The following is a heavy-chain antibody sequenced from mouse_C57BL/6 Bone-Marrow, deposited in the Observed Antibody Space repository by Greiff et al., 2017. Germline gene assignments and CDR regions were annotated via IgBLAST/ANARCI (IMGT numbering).Heavy chain of an antibody. Sequence: VQLQQSGAELARPGASVKLSCKASSYTFTSYGISWVKQRTGQGLEWIGEIYPRSGNTYYNEKFKGKATLTADKSSSTAYMELRSLTSEDSAVYFCASLYYYAMDYWGQGTSVTVSS. D-gene: IGHD6-2*01. CDR3: ASLYYYAMDY. CDR1: SYTFTSYG. J-gene: IGHJ4*01. V-gene: IGHV1-81*01. CDR2: IYPRSGNT.